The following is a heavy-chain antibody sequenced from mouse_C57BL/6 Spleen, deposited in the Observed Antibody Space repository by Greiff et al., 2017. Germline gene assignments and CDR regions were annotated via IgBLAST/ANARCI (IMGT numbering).Heavy chain of an antibody. CDR3: AKPYDYDWYFDV. D-gene: IGHD2-4*01. J-gene: IGHJ1*03. V-gene: IGHV2-3*01. Sequence: VKLMESGPGLVAPSQSLSITCTVSGFSLTSYGVSWVRPPPGKGLEWLGVIWGGGSRNYHSALISRLSISKDNSKSQVFLQLNSLQTDDTATYYGAKPYDYDWYFDVWGTGTTVTVSS. CDR2: IWGGGSR. CDR1: GFSLTSYG.